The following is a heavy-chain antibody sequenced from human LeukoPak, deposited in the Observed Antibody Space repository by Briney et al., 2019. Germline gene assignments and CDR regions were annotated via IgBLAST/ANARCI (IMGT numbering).Heavy chain of an antibody. CDR1: GFTFSDYD. D-gene: IGHD2-2*01. CDR3: ASGYQLLLKGVSDY. J-gene: IGHJ4*02. Sequence: PGGSVRLSCAASGFTFSDYDMSWIRQAPGKGLEWVSYISSRDSRIYYADSVKGRFTISRDNAKNSLYLQMNSLRAEDTAVYYCASGYQLLLKGVSDYWGQGTLVTVSS. V-gene: IGHV3-11*04. CDR2: ISSRDSRI.